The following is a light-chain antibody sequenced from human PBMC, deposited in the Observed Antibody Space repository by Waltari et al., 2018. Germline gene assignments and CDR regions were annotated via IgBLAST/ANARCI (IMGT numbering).Light chain of an antibody. CDR1: QNVSIF. J-gene: IGKJ5*01. V-gene: IGKV3-11*01. Sequence: EIVLTQSPAPLSLSPGERATVSCRASQNVSIFLAWYQHKPGQAPRLIIYDVDNRATGIPPRFSGSGSGTDFTLTISRFESEDSAVYSCQQRSIWPPITFGQGTRLEIK. CDR3: QQRSIWPPIT. CDR2: DVD.